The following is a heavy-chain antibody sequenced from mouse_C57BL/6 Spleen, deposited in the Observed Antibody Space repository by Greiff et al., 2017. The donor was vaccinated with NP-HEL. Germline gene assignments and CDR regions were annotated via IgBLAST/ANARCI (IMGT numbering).Heavy chain of an antibody. CDR3: AIYDYDGNYFDY. CDR1: GYTFTDYN. D-gene: IGHD2-4*01. CDR2: INPNNGGT. Sequence: EVQLQQSGPELVKPGASVKMSCKASGYTFTDYNMHWVKQSHGKSLEWIGYINPNNGGTSYNQKFKGKATLTVNKSSSTAYMELRSLTSEDSAVYYCAIYDYDGNYFDYWGQGTTLTVSS. J-gene: IGHJ2*01. V-gene: IGHV1-22*01.